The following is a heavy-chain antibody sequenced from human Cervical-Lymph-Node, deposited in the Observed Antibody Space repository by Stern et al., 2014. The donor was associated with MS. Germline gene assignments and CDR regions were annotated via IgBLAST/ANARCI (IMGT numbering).Heavy chain of an antibody. Sequence: EVQLVESGGGLVPPGRSLRLSCAASGFTFDDYAMHWVRQAPGKGLEWVSSISWNSGNIGYADSVKGRFTISRDNAKNSLYLQMSSLRAEDTALYYCAKDSDSRIRYFDLWGRGTLVTVSS. J-gene: IGHJ2*01. V-gene: IGHV3-9*01. CDR1: GFTFDDYA. CDR2: ISWNSGNI. D-gene: IGHD2-15*01. CDR3: AKDSDSRIRYFDL.